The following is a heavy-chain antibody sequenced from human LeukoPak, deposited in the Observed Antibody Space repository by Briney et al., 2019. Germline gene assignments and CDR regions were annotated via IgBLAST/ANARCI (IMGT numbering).Heavy chain of an antibody. CDR2: IYDSGNT. J-gene: IGHJ4*02. Sequence: SETLSLTCTVSGGSISSYYWSWIRQPPGKGLEWIGYIYDSGNTNYNPSLKSRVTISVDTSKNQFSLRLISVTAADTAVYYCAREFHYWGQGTLVTVSS. CDR3: AREFHY. V-gene: IGHV4-59*12. CDR1: GGSISSYY.